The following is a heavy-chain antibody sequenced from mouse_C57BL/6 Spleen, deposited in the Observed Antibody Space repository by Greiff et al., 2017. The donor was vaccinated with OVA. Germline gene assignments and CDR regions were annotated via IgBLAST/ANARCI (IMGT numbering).Heavy chain of an antibody. D-gene: IGHD1-3*01. Sequence: EVKVVESGEGLVKPGGSLKLSCAASGFTFSSYAMSWVRQTPEKRLEWVAYISSGGDYIYYADTVKGRFTISRDNARNTLYLQMSSLKSEDTAMYYCTRDLKGPFDYWGQGTTLTVSS. CDR2: ISSGGDYI. J-gene: IGHJ2*01. V-gene: IGHV5-9-1*02. CDR1: GFTFSSYA. CDR3: TRDLKGPFDY.